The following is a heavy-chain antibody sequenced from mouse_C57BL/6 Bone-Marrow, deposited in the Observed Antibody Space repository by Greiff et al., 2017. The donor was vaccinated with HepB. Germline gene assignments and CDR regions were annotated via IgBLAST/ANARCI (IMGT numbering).Heavy chain of an antibody. CDR1: GYTFTSYW. CDR2: IYPGSGST. Sequence: QVQLQQPGAELVKPGASVKMSCKASGYTFTSYWITWVKQRPGQGLEWIGDIYPGSGSTNYNEKFKSKATLTVDTSSSTAYMQLSSLTSEDSAVYYCARSPYDGSYAMDDWGQGTSVTVSS. J-gene: IGHJ4*01. V-gene: IGHV1-55*01. D-gene: IGHD2-3*01. CDR3: ARSPYDGSYAMDD.